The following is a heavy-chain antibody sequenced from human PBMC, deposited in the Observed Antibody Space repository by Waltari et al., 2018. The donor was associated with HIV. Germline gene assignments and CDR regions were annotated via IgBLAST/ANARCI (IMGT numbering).Heavy chain of an antibody. V-gene: IGHV1-18*01. CDR1: GYTFTSHG. CDR2: ISAYNGHT. CDR3: ARALWSGYYTPYYFDY. D-gene: IGHD3-3*01. Sequence: QVQLVQSGAEVKKPGASVKVSCQASGYTFTSHGISWVRQAPGQGLEWMGWISAYNGHTNYAQKLQGRVTMTTDTSTSTAYMDLRSLRSDDTTFYYCARALWSGYYTPYYFDYWGQGTLVTVSS. J-gene: IGHJ4*02.